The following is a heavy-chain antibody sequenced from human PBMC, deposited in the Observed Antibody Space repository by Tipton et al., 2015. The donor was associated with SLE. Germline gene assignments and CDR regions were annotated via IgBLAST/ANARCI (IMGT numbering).Heavy chain of an antibody. V-gene: IGHV5-51*01. CDR2: IYPGDSDT. J-gene: IGHJ3*02. CDR1: GYSFTSYW. CDR3: ARHKASLRGWSYAFDI. D-gene: IGHD2-15*01. Sequence: QLVQSGAEVKRPGESLKISCKGSGYSFTSYWIGWVRQMPGKGLEWMGIIYPGDSDTRYSPSFQGQVTISADKSISTAYLQWSSLKASDTAMYYCARHKASLRGWSYAFDIWGQGTMVTVSS.